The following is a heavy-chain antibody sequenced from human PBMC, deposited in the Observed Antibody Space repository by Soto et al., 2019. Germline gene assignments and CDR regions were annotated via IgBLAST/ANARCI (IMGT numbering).Heavy chain of an antibody. CDR3: ARIQQLVTFYYYYGMDV. Sequence: SETLSLTCTVSGGSLSSSIYYWGWIRQPPGKGLEWIGSIYYSGSTYYNPSLKSRVTISVDTSKNQFSLKLSSVTAADTAVYYCARIQQLVTFYYYYGMDVWGQGTTVTVSS. V-gene: IGHV4-39*01. D-gene: IGHD6-13*01. CDR1: GGSLSSSIYY. CDR2: IYYSGST. J-gene: IGHJ6*02.